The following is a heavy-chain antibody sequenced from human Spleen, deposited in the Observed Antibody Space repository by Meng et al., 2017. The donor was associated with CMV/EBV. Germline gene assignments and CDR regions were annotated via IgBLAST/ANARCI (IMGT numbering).Heavy chain of an antibody. Sequence: ASVKVSCKASGYTFTGYYMHWVRQAPGQGLEWMGWINPNNGATKYALRFQGRVSMTRDMSISTAYMELNSLRSDDTAVYYCARGSLQPSPPLNWFDPWGQGTLVTVSS. CDR2: INPNNGAT. D-gene: IGHD4-11*01. CDR3: ARGSLQPSPPLNWFDP. CDR1: GYTFTGYY. V-gene: IGHV1-2*02. J-gene: IGHJ5*02.